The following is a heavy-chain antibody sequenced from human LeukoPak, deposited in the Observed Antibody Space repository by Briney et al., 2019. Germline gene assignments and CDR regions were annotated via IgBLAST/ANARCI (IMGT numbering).Heavy chain of an antibody. CDR3: ARGDFSGGYCYDY. V-gene: IGHV4-39*01. CDR2: IYYSGST. J-gene: IGHJ4*02. D-gene: IGHD2-15*01. CDR1: GGSISSSGYY. Sequence: SSETLSLTCTVSGGSISSSGYYWGWIRQPPGKGLEWIGNIYYSGSTYYNPSLKSRVTISVDTSKNQFSLKLSSVTAADTAVYYCARGDFSGGYCYDYWGQGTLVTVSS.